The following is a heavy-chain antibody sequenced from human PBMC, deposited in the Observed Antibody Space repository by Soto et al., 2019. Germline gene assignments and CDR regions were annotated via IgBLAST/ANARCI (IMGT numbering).Heavy chain of an antibody. D-gene: IGHD3-10*01. CDR3: AHTLPPGRWVLWFGELQAFDY. Sequence: QITLKESGPTLVKPTQTLTLTCTFSGFSLSTSGVGVGWIRQPPGKALEWLALIYWDDDKRYSPSLKSRLTLTKDNSKDQVVLTMTNMDPVDTATYYCAHTLPPGRWVLWFGELQAFDYWGKGTLVTVSA. J-gene: IGHJ4*02. CDR1: GFSLSTSGVG. V-gene: IGHV2-5*02. CDR2: IYWDDDK.